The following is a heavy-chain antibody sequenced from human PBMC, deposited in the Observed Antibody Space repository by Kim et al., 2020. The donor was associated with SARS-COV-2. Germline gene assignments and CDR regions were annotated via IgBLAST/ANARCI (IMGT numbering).Heavy chain of an antibody. CDR2: IIPIFGTA. CDR1: GGTFSSYA. V-gene: IGHV1-69*13. D-gene: IGHD3-3*01. CDR3: ARGDDFWSGLYYYYGMDV. Sequence: SVKVSCKASGGTFSSYAISWVRQAPGQGLEWMGGIIPIFGTANYAQKFQGRVTITADESTSTAYMELSSLRSEDTAVYYCARGDDFWSGLYYYYGMDVWGQGTTVTVSS. J-gene: IGHJ6*01.